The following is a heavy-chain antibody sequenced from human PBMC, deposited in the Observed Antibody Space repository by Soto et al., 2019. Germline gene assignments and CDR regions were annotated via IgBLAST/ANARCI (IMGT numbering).Heavy chain of an antibody. V-gene: IGHV4-30-2*01. CDR2: IYHNGST. CDR3: VRGRVATIEGLRYFSYYGMDL. CDR1: GGSISSGPYS. D-gene: IGHD5-12*01. Sequence: QLHLQESGSGLVKPSQTLSLTCAVSGGSISSGPYSWNWIRQPPGKGLEWIGYIYHNGSTDYNASLQSRLTISIDTSKNQFSLQLNSVTTADTAVYHCVRGRVATIEGLRYFSYYGMDLWGQGTTVTVSS. J-gene: IGHJ6*02.